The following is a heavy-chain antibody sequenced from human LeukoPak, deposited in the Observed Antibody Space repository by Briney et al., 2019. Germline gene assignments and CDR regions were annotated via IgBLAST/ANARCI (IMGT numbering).Heavy chain of an antibody. Sequence: GGSLRLSCAASGFTFKNHWMAWVRLVPGKGLEWVAHIKEDGTQRYYVDSVKGRFTISRDDAKNSLYLQMNTLTDEDTAVYYCVRGGWELDYWGQGILVTVSS. CDR3: VRGGWELDY. CDR1: GFTFKNHW. J-gene: IGHJ4*02. D-gene: IGHD4-23*01. CDR2: IKEDGTQR. V-gene: IGHV3-7*01.